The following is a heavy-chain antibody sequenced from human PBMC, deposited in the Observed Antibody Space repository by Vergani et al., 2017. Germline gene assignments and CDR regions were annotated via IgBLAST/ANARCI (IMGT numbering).Heavy chain of an antibody. V-gene: IGHV3-9*01. D-gene: IGHD5-24*01. CDR3: ARDRYKTGGDLDS. J-gene: IGHJ4*02. Sequence: EVLLVESGGGLVQPGRSLRLSCAASGFKIERSGIHWVRQRPGKGLEWVSFISFDSLIKGYAASVKGRFTISRDNDKNSVYFQMNSVTFDDTAVYYCARDRYKTGGDLDSWGQGTLVTVSS. CDR1: GFKIERSG. CDR2: ISFDSLIK.